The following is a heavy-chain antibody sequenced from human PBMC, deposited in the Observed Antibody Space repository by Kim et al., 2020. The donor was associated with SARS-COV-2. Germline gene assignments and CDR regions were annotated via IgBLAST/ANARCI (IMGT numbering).Heavy chain of an antibody. CDR1: GGTFSSYA. Sequence: SVKVSCKASGGTFSSYAISWVRQAPGQGLEWMGGIIPIFGTANYAQKFQGRVTITADESTSTAYMELSSLRSEDTAVYYCARLRYSSGWQALYFDYWGQGTLVTVSS. D-gene: IGHD6-19*01. V-gene: IGHV1-69*13. CDR3: ARLRYSSGWQALYFDY. J-gene: IGHJ4*02. CDR2: IIPIFGTA.